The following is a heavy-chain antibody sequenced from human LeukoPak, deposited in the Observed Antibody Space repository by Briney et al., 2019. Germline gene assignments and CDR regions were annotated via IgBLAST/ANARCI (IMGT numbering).Heavy chain of an antibody. CDR2: IYYSGST. Sequence: SETLSLTCTVSGGSTSSTSYYWGWIRQPPGKGLEWIGSIYYSGSTYYNPSLKSRITISVDTSKNQFSLKLSSVTAADTAVYYCARLAIYSSGEDYWGQGTLVTVSS. D-gene: IGHD6-19*01. CDR1: GGSTSSTSYY. V-gene: IGHV4-39*01. J-gene: IGHJ4*02. CDR3: ARLAIYSSGEDY.